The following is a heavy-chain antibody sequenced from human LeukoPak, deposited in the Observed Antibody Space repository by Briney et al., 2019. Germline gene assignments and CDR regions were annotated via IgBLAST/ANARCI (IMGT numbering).Heavy chain of an antibody. V-gene: IGHV1-69*04. D-gene: IGHD3-22*01. CDR3: ATLTDYDSSGNDAFDI. CDR2: IIPILGIA. Sequence: ASVKVSCKASGGTFSSYAISWVRQAPGQGLVWMGRIIPILGIANYAQKFQGRVTITADKSTSTAYMELSSLRSEDTAVYYCATLTDYDSSGNDAFDIWGQGTMVTVSS. CDR1: GGTFSSYA. J-gene: IGHJ3*02.